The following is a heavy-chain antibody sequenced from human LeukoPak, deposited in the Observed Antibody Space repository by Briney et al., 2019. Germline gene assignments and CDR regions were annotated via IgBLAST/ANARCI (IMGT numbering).Heavy chain of an antibody. D-gene: IGHD6-19*01. CDR2: IKQDGSEK. V-gene: IGHV3-7*01. CDR1: GSTFSSYW. J-gene: IGHJ6*03. CDR3: AREGYSSGWYYYYYYMDV. Sequence: GGSLRLSCAASGSTFSSYWMSWVRQAPGKGLEWVANIKQDGSEKYYVDSVKGRFTISRDKAKNSLYLQMNSLRAEDTAVYYCAREGYSSGWYYYYYYMDVWGKGTTVTISS.